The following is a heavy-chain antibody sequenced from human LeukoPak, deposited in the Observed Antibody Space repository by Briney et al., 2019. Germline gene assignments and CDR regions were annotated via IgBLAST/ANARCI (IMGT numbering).Heavy chain of an antibody. V-gene: IGHV3-7*01. J-gene: IGHJ4*02. CDR1: GFTLRAYW. Sequence: GGSLRPSCAVSGFTLRAYWMSWARPARAQGREWVANIKDDRSEKHSVASVNERFTISKDIPKTSLYLQMSSLRTEDTAVYCCVKDRGGYVKYKTFDSWGKEPLVTVPS. CDR3: VKDRGGYVKYKTFDS. CDR2: IKDDRSEK. D-gene: IGHD5-12*01.